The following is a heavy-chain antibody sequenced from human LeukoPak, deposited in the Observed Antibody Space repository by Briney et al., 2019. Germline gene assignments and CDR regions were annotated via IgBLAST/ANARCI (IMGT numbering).Heavy chain of an antibody. Sequence: SETLSLTCAVYGGSFSGYYWSWIRQPPGKGLEWIGEINHSGSTNYNPSLKSRVTISVDTSKNQFSLKLSSVTAADTAVYYCASYSSWSQTYYFDYWGQGTLVTVSS. CDR1: GGSFSGYY. J-gene: IGHJ4*02. D-gene: IGHD6-13*01. V-gene: IGHV4-34*01. CDR2: INHSGST. CDR3: ASYSSWSQTYYFDY.